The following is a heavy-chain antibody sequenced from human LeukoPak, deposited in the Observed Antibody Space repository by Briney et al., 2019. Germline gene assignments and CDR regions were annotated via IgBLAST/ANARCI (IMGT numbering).Heavy chain of an antibody. CDR3: ARDQDSSGYLFDP. V-gene: IGHV1-2*02. Sequence: ASVKVSCKASGYTFTGYYMHWVRQAPGQGLEWMGWINPNSGGTSYAQKFQGRVTMTRDTSISTAYMELSRLRSDDTAVYYCARDQDSSGYLFDPWGQGTLVTVSS. J-gene: IGHJ5*02. D-gene: IGHD3-22*01. CDR1: GYTFTGYY. CDR2: INPNSGGT.